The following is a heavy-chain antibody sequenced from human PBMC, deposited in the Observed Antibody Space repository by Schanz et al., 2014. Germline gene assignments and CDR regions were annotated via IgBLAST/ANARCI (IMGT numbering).Heavy chain of an antibody. Sequence: QVQLVQSGAEVKKPGSSVKVSCKASRSTFSSYTISWVRQARGQGLEWVGRFIPILDVGNYAQQFQGRVTMTRDTSTSTVYMELSSLRSEDTAVYYCAREGVDAAAGGNYWGQGTLVTVSS. V-gene: IGHV1-69*08. CDR3: AREGVDAAAGGNY. J-gene: IGHJ4*02. D-gene: IGHD6-13*01. CDR1: RSTFSSYT. CDR2: FIPILDVG.